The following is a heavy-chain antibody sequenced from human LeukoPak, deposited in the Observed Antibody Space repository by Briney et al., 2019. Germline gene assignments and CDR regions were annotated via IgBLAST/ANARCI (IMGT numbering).Heavy chain of an antibody. Sequence: GGSLRLSCAASGFTFSSYWMAWVRQAPGKGLEWVSSISSGGSYIAYSDSVKGRFTISRDNAKNSLYLQMNSLRDEDTAVFYCARGQWPDYWGQGTQLIVS. CDR1: GFTFSSYW. J-gene: IGHJ4*02. CDR3: ARGQWPDY. CDR2: ISSGGSYI. V-gene: IGHV3-21*01. D-gene: IGHD6-19*01.